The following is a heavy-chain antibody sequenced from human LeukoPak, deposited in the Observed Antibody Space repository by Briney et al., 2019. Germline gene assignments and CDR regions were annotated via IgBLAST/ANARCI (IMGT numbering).Heavy chain of an antibody. V-gene: IGHV3-30*18. CDR2: ISYDGSNK. CDR1: GFTFSSYG. Sequence: GGSLRLSCAASGFTFSSYGMHWVRQAPGKGLEWVAVISYDGSNKYDADSVKGRFTISRDNSKNTLYLQMNSLRAEDTAVYYCAKDLNYYDSSGYSYYFDYWGQGTLVTVSS. J-gene: IGHJ4*02. D-gene: IGHD3-22*01. CDR3: AKDLNYYDSSGYSYYFDY.